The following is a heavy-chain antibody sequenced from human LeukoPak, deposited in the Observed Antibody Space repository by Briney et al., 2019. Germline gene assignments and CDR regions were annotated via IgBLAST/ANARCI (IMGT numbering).Heavy chain of an antibody. CDR1: GGSISSGSYY. J-gene: IGHJ4*02. D-gene: IGHD6-6*01. CDR2: IYTSGST. CDR3: ARVSEYSSSSGFDY. Sequence: SETXSLTCTVSGGSISSGSYYWRWIRQPAGKGLEWIGRIYTSGSTNYNPSLKSRVTISVDTSKNQFSLKLSSVTAADTAVYYCARVSEYSSSSGFDYWGQGTLVTVSS. V-gene: IGHV4-61*02.